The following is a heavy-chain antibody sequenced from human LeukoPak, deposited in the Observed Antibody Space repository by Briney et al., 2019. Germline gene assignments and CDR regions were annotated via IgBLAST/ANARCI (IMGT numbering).Heavy chain of an antibody. D-gene: IGHD3-3*01. V-gene: IGHV4-39*07. Sequence: PSETLSLTCTVSGGSISSSSYYWGWIRQPPGKGLEWIGSIYYSGSTYYNPSLKSRVTISVDTSKNQFSLKLSSVTAADTAVYYCARGGYDFPYNWFDPWGQGTLVTVSS. J-gene: IGHJ5*02. CDR3: ARGGYDFPYNWFDP. CDR1: GGSISSSSYY. CDR2: IYYSGST.